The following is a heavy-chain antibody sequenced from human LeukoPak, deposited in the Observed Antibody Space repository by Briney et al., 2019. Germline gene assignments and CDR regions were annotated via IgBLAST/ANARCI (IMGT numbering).Heavy chain of an antibody. D-gene: IGHD2-15*01. CDR2: ISAYNGNT. CDR3: ARLYCSGGSCYSAFFDY. CDR1: GYTFTSYG. Sequence: ASVKVSCKASGYTFTSYGISWVRQAPGQGLEWMGWISAYNGNTNYAQKLQGRVTMTTDTSTSTAYMELRSLRPDDTAVYYCARLYCSGGSCYSAFFDYWGQGTLVTVSS. J-gene: IGHJ4*02. V-gene: IGHV1-18*01.